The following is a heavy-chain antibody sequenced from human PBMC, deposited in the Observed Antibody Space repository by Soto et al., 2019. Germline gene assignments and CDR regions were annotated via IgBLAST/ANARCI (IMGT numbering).Heavy chain of an antibody. CDR1: GFTFSSYW. J-gene: IGHJ1*01. CDR2: ICNDGSS. Sequence: EVQLVESGGGLVQPGGSLRLSCVASGFTFSSYWMHWVRQAPGKGLVWVSSICNDGSSIYADPVKGRFTISRDNAKNTLDLQMHSLRAEDTAVYYCARLPNKSPQNWGQGTLVIVSP. V-gene: IGHV3-74*01. CDR3: ARLPNKSPQN.